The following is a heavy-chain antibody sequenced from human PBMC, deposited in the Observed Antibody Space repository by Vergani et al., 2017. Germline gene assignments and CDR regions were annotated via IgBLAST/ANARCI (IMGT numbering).Heavy chain of an antibody. CDR1: GFTFSNAW. Sequence: EVQLVESGGGLVKPGGSLRLSCAASGFTFSNAWMSWVRQAPGKGLEWVSAISGSGGSTYYADSVKGRFTISRDNSKNTLYLQMNSLRAEDTAVYYCAKVRVVVVPAAINWFDPWGQGTLVTVSS. V-gene: IGHV3-23*04. J-gene: IGHJ5*02. CDR2: ISGSGGST. D-gene: IGHD2-2*01. CDR3: AKVRVVVVPAAINWFDP.